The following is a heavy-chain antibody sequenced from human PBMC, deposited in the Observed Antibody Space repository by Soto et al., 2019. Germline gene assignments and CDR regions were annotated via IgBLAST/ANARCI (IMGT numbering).Heavy chain of an antibody. D-gene: IGHD2-2*01. CDR2: IDPSDSYT. V-gene: IGHV5-10-1*01. CDR1: GYSFTSYW. Sequence: SLKISCKGSGYSFTSYWISWVRQMPGKGLEWMGRIDPSDSYTNYSPSFQGHVTISADKSISTAYLQWSSLKASDTAMYYCATYCSSTSCYPPDGMDVWGQGTTVTVSS. CDR3: ATYCSSTSCYPPDGMDV. J-gene: IGHJ6*02.